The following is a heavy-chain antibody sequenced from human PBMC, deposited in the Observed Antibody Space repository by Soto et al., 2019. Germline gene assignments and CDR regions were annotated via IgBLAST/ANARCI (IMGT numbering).Heavy chain of an antibody. D-gene: IGHD2-21*02. CDR2: IYQSGST. CDR1: GGSISSGGYA. J-gene: IGHJ4*02. V-gene: IGHV4-30-2*01. Sequence: SETLSLTCAVSGGSISSGGYAWAWIRQPPGEGLEWVGYIYQSGSTYYNPSLKSRVTIAADRSKNQFSLNLASVTAADTAVYYCARSYSGGDAYFDYWGQGTVVTVSS. CDR3: ARSYSGGDAYFDY.